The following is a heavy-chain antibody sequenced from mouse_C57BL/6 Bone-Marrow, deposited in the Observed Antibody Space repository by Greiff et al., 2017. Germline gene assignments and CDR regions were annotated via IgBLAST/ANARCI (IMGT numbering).Heavy chain of an antibody. Sequence: QVQLKQSGAELMKPGASVKLSCKATGYTFTGYWIEWVKQRPGHGLEWIGEILPGSGSTNYNEKFKGKATFTADTSSNTAYMQLSSLTTEDSAIYYCARLGYYYGSSYVYYFDYWGQGTTLTGSS. J-gene: IGHJ2*01. D-gene: IGHD1-1*01. CDR1: GYTFTGYW. CDR2: ILPGSGST. CDR3: ARLGYYYGSSYVYYFDY. V-gene: IGHV1-9*01.